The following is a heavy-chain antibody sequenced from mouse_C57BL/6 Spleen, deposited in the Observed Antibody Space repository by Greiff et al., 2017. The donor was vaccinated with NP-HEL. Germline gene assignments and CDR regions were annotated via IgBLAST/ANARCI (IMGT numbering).Heavy chain of an antibody. CDR2: IDPSDSYT. J-gene: IGHJ4*01. Sequence: QVQLQQPGAELVKPGASVKLSCKASGYTFTSYWMQWVKQRPGQGLEWIGEIDPSDSYTNYNQKFKGKATLTVDTSSSTAYMQLSSLTSEDSAVYYCARYYPTVTEDYAMDYWGQGTSVTVSS. V-gene: IGHV1-50*01. CDR3: ARYYPTVTEDYAMDY. D-gene: IGHD2-4*01. CDR1: GYTFTSYW.